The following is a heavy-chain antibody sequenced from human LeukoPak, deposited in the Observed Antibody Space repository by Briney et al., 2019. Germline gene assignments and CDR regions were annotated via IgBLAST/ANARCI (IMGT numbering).Heavy chain of an antibody. J-gene: IGHJ5*02. Sequence: PGGSLRLSCAASGFTFDDYAMHWVRQGPGKGLEWVSLISGDGGSTGYADSVKGRFTISRDNSKNSLYLQMNSLTTEDTALYYCAKDDRLVSNRGSCFDPWGQGTLVTVSS. D-gene: IGHD3-16*01. CDR3: AKDDRLVSNRGSCFDP. CDR2: ISGDGGST. V-gene: IGHV3-43*02. CDR1: GFTFDDYA.